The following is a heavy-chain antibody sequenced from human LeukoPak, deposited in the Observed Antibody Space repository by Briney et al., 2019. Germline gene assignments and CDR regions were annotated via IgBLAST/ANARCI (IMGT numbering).Heavy chain of an antibody. CDR2: IYTAGST. D-gene: IGHD6-13*01. CDR3: GGGGSWPGICS. CDR1: GFTVSGKY. Sequence: GGSLRLSCAASGFTVSGKYMSWVRQAPGMGLEWVSVIYTAGSTPYADSVRGRFTISRDNSKNTLYLQMNSLRAEDTAVYFCGGGGSWPGICSWGQGTLRSVSS. V-gene: IGHV3-53*01. J-gene: IGHJ5*02.